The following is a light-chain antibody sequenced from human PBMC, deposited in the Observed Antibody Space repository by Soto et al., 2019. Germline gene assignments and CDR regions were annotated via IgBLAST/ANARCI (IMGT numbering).Light chain of an antibody. CDR3: QQYGNSPPFG. J-gene: IGKJ3*01. CDR2: AAS. V-gene: IGKV1-6*01. Sequence: AIQMTQSPSSLSASVGDRVTITCRASQGIRNDLGWYQQKPGKAPKLLIYAASSLQSGVPSRFSGSGSGTDSTLTISSLQPEDFATYYCQQYGNSPPFGFGPGTKVDIK. CDR1: QGIRND.